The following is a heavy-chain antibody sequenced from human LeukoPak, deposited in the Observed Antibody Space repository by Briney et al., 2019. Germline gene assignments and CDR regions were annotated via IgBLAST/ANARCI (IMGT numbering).Heavy chain of an antibody. J-gene: IGHJ4*02. CDR3: ARGGKATVVTM. CDR1: GGSINSYY. V-gene: IGHV4-4*07. Sequence: SETLSLTCTVSGGSINSYYWSWIRQPAGKGLEWIGRIYSSGSTNYNPSLKSRVSMSVGTSKNRFSLKLTSVTAADTAVYYCARGGKATVVTMWGQGILVTVSS. D-gene: IGHD4-23*01. CDR2: IYSSGST.